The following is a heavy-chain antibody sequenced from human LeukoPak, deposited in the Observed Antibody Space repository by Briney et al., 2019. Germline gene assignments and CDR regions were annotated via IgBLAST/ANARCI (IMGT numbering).Heavy chain of an antibody. V-gene: IGHV4-59*01. CDR2: IYDDGSA. CDR3: ARGKVDYGGYLGLADY. Sequence: PSETLSLTCTVSGGSISGYYWSWIRQPPGKGLEWIGYIYDDGSANYNPSLKSRVTISVDTSKNQFSLKLSSVTAADTAVYYCARGKVDYGGYLGLADYWGQGTLVTVSS. J-gene: IGHJ4*02. CDR1: GGSISGYY. D-gene: IGHD4-23*01.